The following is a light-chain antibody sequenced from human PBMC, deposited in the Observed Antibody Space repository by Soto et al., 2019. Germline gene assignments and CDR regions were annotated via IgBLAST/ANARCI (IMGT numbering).Light chain of an antibody. Sequence: QSVLTQPPSVSAAPGQKVTISCSGSSSNIGSNYVSWYQQLPGTAPKLLIYENDKRPSEIPDRFSGSKSATSATLGIAGLQPGDEADYYCGTWDSSLSGGIFGGGTQLTVL. CDR1: SSNIGSNY. CDR3: GTWDSSLSGGI. CDR2: END. J-gene: IGLJ2*01. V-gene: IGLV1-51*02.